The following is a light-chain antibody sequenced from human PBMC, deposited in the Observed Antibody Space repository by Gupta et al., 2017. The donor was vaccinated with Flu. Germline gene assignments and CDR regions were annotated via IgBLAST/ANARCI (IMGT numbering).Light chain of an antibody. CDR3: QQRSNWLT. Sequence: IVLTQSPATLSLSPGERATRSCRASQSVSSYLAWYQQKPGQAPRLLIYYASNRANGIPDRFSGSGYGTDFTLTSSCRENEDFAVYYWQQRSNWLTFGGGTXVEIK. J-gene: IGKJ4*01. CDR2: YAS. CDR1: QSVSSY. V-gene: IGKV3-11*01.